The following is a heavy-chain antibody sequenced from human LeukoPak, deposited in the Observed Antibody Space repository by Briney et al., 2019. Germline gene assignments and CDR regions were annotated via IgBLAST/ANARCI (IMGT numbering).Heavy chain of an antibody. D-gene: IGHD4-11*01. CDR3: ARRVAVGNYFDP. J-gene: IGHJ5*02. CDR2: IYYGGST. CDR1: GGSFTTYY. V-gene: IGHV4-59*08. Sequence: PSETLSLTCTVSGGSFTTYYWSWIRQPPGKGLEWIAFIYYGGSTNYNPFLKSRITISLNTSKNQFSLRLRSVTAADTAVYYCARRVAVGNYFDPWGQGTLVTVSS.